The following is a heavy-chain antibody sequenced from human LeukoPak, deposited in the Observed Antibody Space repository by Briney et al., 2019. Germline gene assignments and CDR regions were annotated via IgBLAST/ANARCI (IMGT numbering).Heavy chain of an antibody. D-gene: IGHD4-17*01. V-gene: IGHV5-51*01. CDR3: ARRPDYGDYDGCFDY. Sequence: GESLKISCKGSGYSFTSYWIGWVRQMPGKGLEWMGIIYPGDSDTRYSPSFQGQVTISADKSISTAYLQWSSLKASDTAMYYCARRPDYGDYDGCFDYWGQGTLVTVSS. CDR1: GYSFTSYW. CDR2: IYPGDSDT. J-gene: IGHJ4*02.